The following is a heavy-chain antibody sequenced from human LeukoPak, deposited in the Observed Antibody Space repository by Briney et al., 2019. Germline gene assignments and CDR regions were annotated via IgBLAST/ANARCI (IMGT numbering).Heavy chain of an antibody. V-gene: IGHV3-21*06. CDR2: IGPTGFDR. D-gene: IGHD1-14*01. CDR1: GLTFSTSG. J-gene: IGHJ4*02. CDR3: ATETNGRHYDY. Sequence: GGSLRLSCTTSGLTFSTSGFNWVRQAPGKGLEWVASIGPTGFDRYHADSIKGRFTISRDNANDFLYLQMDSLRAEDTAVYYCATETNGRHYDYWGQGTLLTVSS.